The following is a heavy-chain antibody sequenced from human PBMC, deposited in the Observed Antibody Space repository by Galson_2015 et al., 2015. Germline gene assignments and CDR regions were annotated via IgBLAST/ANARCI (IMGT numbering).Heavy chain of an antibody. V-gene: IGHV3-23*01. CDR2: TIGGGGRT. CDR3: AKDPNGDYVGAFDF. J-gene: IGHJ3*01. Sequence: SLRLSCAASGFTLSSYAIHWVRQAPGEGLEWVSVTIGGGGRTYYSDSVKGRFTISRDNSKNTLYPQLNSLRAEDTAVYYCAKDPNGDYVGAFDFWGQGTMVTVSS. CDR1: GFTLSSYA. D-gene: IGHD4-17*01.